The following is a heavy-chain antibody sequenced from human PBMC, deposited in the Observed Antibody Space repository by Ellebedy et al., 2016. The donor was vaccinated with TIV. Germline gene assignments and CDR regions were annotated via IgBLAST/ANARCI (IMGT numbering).Heavy chain of an antibody. J-gene: IGHJ4*02. CDR1: GFTFSSYA. CDR2: ISGSGGST. V-gene: IGHV3-23*01. CDR3: ARDGVEHSSSWYYGY. D-gene: IGHD6-13*01. Sequence: GESLKISXAASGFTFSSYAMSWVRQAPGKGLEWVSAISGSGGSTYYADSVKGRFTISRDNSKNTLYLQMNSLRAEDTAVYYCARDGVEHSSSWYYGYWGQGTLVTVSS.